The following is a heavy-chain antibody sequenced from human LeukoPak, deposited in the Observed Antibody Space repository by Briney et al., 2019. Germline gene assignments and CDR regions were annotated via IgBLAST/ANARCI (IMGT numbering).Heavy chain of an antibody. CDR2: INHSGST. CDR3: ARLRLLWFGELRP. V-gene: IGHV4-34*01. CDR1: GGSFSGYY. D-gene: IGHD3-10*01. Sequence: AETLSLTCAVYGGSFSGYYWSWIRQPPGKRLEWIGEINHSGSTNYNPSLKSRVTISVDTSKNQFSLKLSSVTAADTAVYYCARLRLLWFGELRPWGQGTLVTVSS. J-gene: IGHJ5*02.